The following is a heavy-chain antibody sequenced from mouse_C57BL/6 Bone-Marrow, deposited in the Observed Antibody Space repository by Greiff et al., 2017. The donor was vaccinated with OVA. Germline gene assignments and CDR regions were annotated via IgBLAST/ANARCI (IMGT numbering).Heavy chain of an antibody. CDR1: GFTFSSYG. CDR2: ISSGGSYT. V-gene: IGHV5-6*01. J-gene: IGHJ2*01. CDR3: ARHIPLYFDY. Sequence: EVKLVESGGDLVKPGGSLKLSCVASGFTFSSYGMSWVRQTPDKRLEWVATISSGGSYTYYPDSVNGRLTISRDNAKNTLYLQMSSLKSEDTAMYYCARHIPLYFDYWGQGTTLTVSS.